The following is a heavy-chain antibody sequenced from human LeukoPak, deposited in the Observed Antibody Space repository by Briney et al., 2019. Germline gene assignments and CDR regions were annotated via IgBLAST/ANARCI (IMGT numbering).Heavy chain of an antibody. J-gene: IGHJ4*02. CDR2: INPNSGGT. V-gene: IGHV1-2*02. Sequence: ASVKVSCKASGYTFTGYYMRWVRQAPGQGLEWMGWINPNSGGTNYAQKFQGRVTMTWDTSISTASMELRRLRSDETAVYYCARDSRDYYYDSSGSLGYWGQGTLVTVSS. CDR3: ARDSRDYYYDSSGSLGY. CDR1: GYTFTGYY. D-gene: IGHD3-22*01.